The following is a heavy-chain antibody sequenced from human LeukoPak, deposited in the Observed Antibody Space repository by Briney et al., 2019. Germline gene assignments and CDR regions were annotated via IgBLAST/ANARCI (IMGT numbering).Heavy chain of an antibody. CDR1: GFTFSSYA. J-gene: IGHJ4*02. CDR2: IGGSGDNR. V-gene: IGHV3-23*01. CDR3: ARGVNNVLDY. Sequence: PGGSLRLSCAASGFTFSSYAMSWVRQPPEKGLEWVSVIGGSGDNRYYADSVKGRFTISRDNSKNTLYLQMNNQRAEDTAVYYCARGVNNVLDYWGQGTLVTVSS. D-gene: IGHD1/OR15-1a*01.